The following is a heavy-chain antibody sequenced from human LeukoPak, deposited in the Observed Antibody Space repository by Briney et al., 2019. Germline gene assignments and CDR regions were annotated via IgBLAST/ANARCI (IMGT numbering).Heavy chain of an antibody. V-gene: IGHV3-30*02. CDR2: IRYDGSNK. J-gene: IGHJ4*02. CDR3: AKDYGGSSADLDF. CDR1: GFTFSSYG. D-gene: IGHD4-23*01. Sequence: GGSLRLSCAASGFTFSSYGMHWVRQAPGKGLEWVAFIRYDGSNKYYADSVKGRFAISRDNSKNTAFLQMNSLRAEDTAVYYCAKDYGGSSADLDFWGQGTLVTVSS.